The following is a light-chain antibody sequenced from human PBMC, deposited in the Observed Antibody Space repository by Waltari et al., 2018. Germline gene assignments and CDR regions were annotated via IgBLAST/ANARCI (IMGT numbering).Light chain of an antibody. CDR3: GTWDNNLSALV. V-gene: IGLV1-51*02. Sequence: QSVLTQPPSVSAAPGQKVTISCPGSTSNIGTTYVPWYQQLPGAAPKVFIYESEKRPSGIPDRFSGSKSGTSASLGITGLQTGDEAAYYCGTWDNNLSALVFGGGTKLTVL. CDR1: TSNIGTTY. CDR2: ESE. J-gene: IGLJ2*01.